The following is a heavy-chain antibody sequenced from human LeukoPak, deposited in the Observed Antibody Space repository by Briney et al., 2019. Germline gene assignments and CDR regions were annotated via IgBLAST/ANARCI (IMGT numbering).Heavy chain of an antibody. CDR3: TTDMGYCSSTSCYNWFDP. Sequence: GGSLRLSCAASGFTFSNAWMSWVRQAPGKGLEWVGRIKSKTDGGTTDYAAPVKGRFTISRDDSKNTLYLQMNSLKTEDTAVYYCTTDMGYCSSTSCYNWFDPWGQGTLVTISS. CDR2: IKSKTDGGTT. CDR1: GFTFSNAW. V-gene: IGHV3-15*01. D-gene: IGHD2-2*01. J-gene: IGHJ5*02.